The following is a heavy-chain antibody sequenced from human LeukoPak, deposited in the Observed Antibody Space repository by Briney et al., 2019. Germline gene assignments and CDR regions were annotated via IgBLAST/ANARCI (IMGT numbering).Heavy chain of an antibody. D-gene: IGHD4-17*01. CDR3: AKRGDYGFNWFDP. J-gene: IGHJ5*02. V-gene: IGHV3-11*06. CDR2: ISSSSSYT. Sequence: GGSLRLSCAASGFTFSDYDMSWIRQAPGKGLEWVSFISSSSSYTNYADSVKGRFTISRDNAKNSLYLQMNSLRAEDTAVYYCAKRGDYGFNWFDPWGQGTLVTVSS. CDR1: GFTFSDYD.